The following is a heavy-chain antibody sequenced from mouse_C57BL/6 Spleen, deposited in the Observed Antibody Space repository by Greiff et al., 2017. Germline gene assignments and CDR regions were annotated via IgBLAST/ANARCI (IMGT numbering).Heavy chain of an antibody. J-gene: IGHJ1*03. CDR1: GFSLTSYG. CDR3: ARKDYDWYFDV. D-gene: IGHD2-4*01. CDR2: IWSGRST. V-gene: IGHV2-2*01. Sequence: QVQLKESGPGLVQPSQSLSITCTVSGFSLTSYGVHWVRQSPGKGLEWLGVIWSGRSTDYNAAFISRLSISKDNSKSQVFFKMNSLQADDTAIYYCARKDYDWYFDVWGTGTTVTVSS.